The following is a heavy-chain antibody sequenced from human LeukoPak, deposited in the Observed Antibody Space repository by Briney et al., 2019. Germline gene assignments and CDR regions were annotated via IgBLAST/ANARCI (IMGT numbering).Heavy chain of an antibody. J-gene: IGHJ4*02. CDR2: INPNSGGT. D-gene: IGHD1-26*01. Sequence: ASVKVSCKASGYTFTGYYMHWVRQAPGQGLEWMGWINPNSGGTNYAQKFQGRVTMTMDTSISTAYMELSRLRSDDTAVYYCARDLRRVGATTMGYWGQGTLVTVSS. CDR3: ARDLRRVGATTMGY. CDR1: GYTFTGYY. V-gene: IGHV1-2*02.